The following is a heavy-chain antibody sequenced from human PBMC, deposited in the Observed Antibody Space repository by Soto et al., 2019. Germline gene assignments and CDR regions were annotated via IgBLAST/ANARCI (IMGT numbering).Heavy chain of an antibody. D-gene: IGHD6-13*01. CDR3: ARGIATTEMDV. CDR1: GGSMNSYY. V-gene: IGHV4-59*01. CDR2: IYYSGYT. Sequence: SETLSLTCTVSGGSMNSYYLSWIRQPPGKGLEWIGYIYYSGYTNYNPSLKSRVTISVDTSKNQFSLKLSSVTAADTAVYYCARGIATTEMDVWGQGTTVTSP. J-gene: IGHJ6*02.